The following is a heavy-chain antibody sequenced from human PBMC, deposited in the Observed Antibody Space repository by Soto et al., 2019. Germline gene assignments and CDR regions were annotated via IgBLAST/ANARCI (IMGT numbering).Heavy chain of an antibody. V-gene: IGHV3-23*01. CDR2: ITSSGSST. CDR3: AKGVEGYVVSSFDS. Sequence: EVQILESGGGGVQPGGSLRLSCAASGFIFSDYAMTWVRQTPGKGLEWVSAITSSGSSTYFADSLKGRITISRDNSKNTLSLQMDSLRVEDTAIYYCAKGVEGYVVSSFDSWGQGALVTVSS. CDR1: GFIFSDYA. D-gene: IGHD5-12*01. J-gene: IGHJ4*02.